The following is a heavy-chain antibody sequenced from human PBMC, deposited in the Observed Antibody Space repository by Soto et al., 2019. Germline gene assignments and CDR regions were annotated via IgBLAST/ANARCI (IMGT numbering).Heavy chain of an antibody. V-gene: IGHV3-23*01. J-gene: IGHJ4*02. D-gene: IGHD6-6*01. CDR1: GFPFSSYA. CDR2: IGFRGDST. Sequence: LRLSCAASGFPFSSYAMSWVRHAPDKGLEWVSAIGFRGDSTYYADSVKGRFTISRDNSKNTLYLQVNSLRAEDTAVYYCARKFSSSSFYFDYWGQGTLVTVSS. CDR3: ARKFSSSSFYFDY.